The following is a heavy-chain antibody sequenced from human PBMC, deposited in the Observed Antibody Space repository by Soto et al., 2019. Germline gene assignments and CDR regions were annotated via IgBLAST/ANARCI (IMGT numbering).Heavy chain of an antibody. CDR2: ISSSSSYI. D-gene: IGHD1-26*01. CDR3: ARDLGYSGSAPIDY. V-gene: IGHV3-21*01. J-gene: IGHJ4*02. Sequence: EVQLVESGGGLVKPGGSLRLSCAASGFTFSSYSMNWVRQAPGKGLEWVSSISSSSSYIYYADSVKGRFTISRDNAKNSLYLQMNSLRAEDTAVYYCARDLGYSGSAPIDYWGQGTLVTVSS. CDR1: GFTFSSYS.